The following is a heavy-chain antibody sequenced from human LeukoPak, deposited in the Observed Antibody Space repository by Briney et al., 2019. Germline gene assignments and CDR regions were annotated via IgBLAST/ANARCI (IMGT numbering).Heavy chain of an antibody. V-gene: IGHV3-9*01. D-gene: IGHD2-2*02. CDR2: ISWNSGSI. J-gene: IGHJ4*02. Sequence: GRSLRLSCAASGFTFDDYAMHWVRQAPGKGLEWVSGISWNSGSIGYADSVKGRFTISRDNAKNSLYLQMNSLRAEDTALYYCAKGACYRQTETNLDYWGQGTLVTVSS. CDR3: AKGACYRQTETNLDY. CDR1: GFTFDDYA.